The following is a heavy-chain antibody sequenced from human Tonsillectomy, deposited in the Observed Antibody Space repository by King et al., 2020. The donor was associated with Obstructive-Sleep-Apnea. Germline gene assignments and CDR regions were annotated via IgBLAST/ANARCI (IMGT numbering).Heavy chain of an antibody. J-gene: IGHJ4*02. V-gene: IGHV4-59*01. CDR1: GGSISSYY. CDR2: IYYSGST. CDR3: THTAMDSGGYYYFDY. D-gene: IGHD5-18*01. Sequence: VQLQESGPGLVKPSETLSLTCTVSGGSISSYYWSWIRQPPGKGLEWIGYIYYSGSTNYNPSLQSRVTISVDTSKNQFSLKLSSVTAADTAVYYCTHTAMDSGGYYYFDYWGQGTLVTVSS.